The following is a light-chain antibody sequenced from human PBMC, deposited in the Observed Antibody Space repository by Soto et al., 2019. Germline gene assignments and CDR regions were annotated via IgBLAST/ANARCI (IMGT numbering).Light chain of an antibody. CDR2: GAS. CDR1: QSVSSSY. J-gene: IGKJ1*01. CDR3: QQYGSSPQT. Sequence: LTPSPGTLSLSPGERATLSCRASQSVSSSYLAWYQQKPGQAPRLLIYGASSRATGIPDRFSGSGSGTDFTLTISRLEPEDFAVYYCQQYGSSPQTFGQGTKVDIK. V-gene: IGKV3-20*01.